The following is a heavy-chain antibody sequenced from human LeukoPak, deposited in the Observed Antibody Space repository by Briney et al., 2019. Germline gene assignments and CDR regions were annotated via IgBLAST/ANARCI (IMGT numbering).Heavy chain of an antibody. D-gene: IGHD3-16*01. CDR1: GYAFTNYY. J-gene: IGHJ4*02. CDR2: INPSGGST. Sequence: ASVKVSCKSSGYAFTNYYMHWVRQAPGQGLEWMGIINPSGGSTIYAQKFQGRDTMTRDTSTSTIYMELSSLRSEDTAVYFCARHQGAGEYPFDYWGQGTLVTVAS. V-gene: IGHV1-46*01. CDR3: ARHQGAGEYPFDY.